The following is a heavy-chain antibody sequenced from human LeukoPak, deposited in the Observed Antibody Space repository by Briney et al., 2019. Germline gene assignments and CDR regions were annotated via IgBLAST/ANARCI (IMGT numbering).Heavy chain of an antibody. CDR1: GGSISSSGYY. V-gene: IGHV4-39*07. J-gene: IGHJ3*02. D-gene: IGHD3-22*01. CDR2: IYYSGST. CDR3: ARVGYYDHRGAFDI. Sequence: SETLSLTCTVSGGSISSSGYYWGWIRQPPGKGLEWIGSIYYSGSTFYNTSLKSRVTISVDTSKNQFSLKLSSVTAADTAVYYCARVGYYDHRGAFDIWGQGTMVTVSS.